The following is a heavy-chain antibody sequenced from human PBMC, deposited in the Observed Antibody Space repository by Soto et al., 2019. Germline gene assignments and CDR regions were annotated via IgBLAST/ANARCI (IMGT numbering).Heavy chain of an antibody. CDR2: IYYSGST. CDR3: ARSYSSSWYYYGMDV. D-gene: IGHD6-13*01. CDR1: GGSISSSSYY. J-gene: IGHJ6*02. V-gene: IGHV4-39*07. Sequence: SETLSLTCTVSGGSISSSSYYWGWIRQPPGKGLEWIGSIYYSGSTYYNPSLKSRVTISVDTSKNQFSLKLSSVTAADTAVYYCARSYSSSWYYYGMDVWGQGTMVTVSS.